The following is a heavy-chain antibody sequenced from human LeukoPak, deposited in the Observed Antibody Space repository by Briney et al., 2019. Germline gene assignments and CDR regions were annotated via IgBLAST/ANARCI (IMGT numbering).Heavy chain of an antibody. CDR2: IYYSGST. CDR3: ARHDSPRPGYGGN. Sequence: SETLSLTCTVSGASISSYYWSWIRQPPGKGLEWIGYIYYSGSTYYNPSLKSRVTISVDTSKNQFSLKLSSVTAADTAVYYCARHDSPRPGYGGNWGQGTLVTVSS. D-gene: IGHD4-17*01. J-gene: IGHJ4*02. V-gene: IGHV4-59*04. CDR1: GASISSYY.